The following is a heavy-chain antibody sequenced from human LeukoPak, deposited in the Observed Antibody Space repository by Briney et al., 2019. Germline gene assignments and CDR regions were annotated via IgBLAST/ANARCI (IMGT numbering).Heavy chain of an antibody. Sequence: ASVKVSCKASGYTFTGYYMHWVRQAPGQGLEWMGWINPNSGGTNYAQKFQGRVTVTRDTSISTAYMELSRLRSDDTAVYYCARGARVLLWFGESYDAFDIWGQGTMVTVSS. J-gene: IGHJ3*02. V-gene: IGHV1-2*02. D-gene: IGHD3-10*01. CDR3: ARGARVLLWFGESYDAFDI. CDR2: INPNSGGT. CDR1: GYTFTGYY.